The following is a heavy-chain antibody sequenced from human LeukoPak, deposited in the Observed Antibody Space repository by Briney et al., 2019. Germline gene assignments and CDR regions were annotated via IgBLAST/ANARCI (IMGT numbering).Heavy chain of an antibody. CDR1: GYTFTSYY. CDR3: ARDRGYSSSGYYYYYYMDV. Sequence: ASVKVSCKASGYTFTSYYMHWVRQAPGQGLEWMGIINPSGGSTSYAQKFQGRVTMTRDMSTSTVYMELRSLRSDDTAVYYCARDRGYSSSGYYYYYYMDVWGKGTTVTVSS. J-gene: IGHJ6*03. V-gene: IGHV1-46*01. CDR2: INPSGGST. D-gene: IGHD6-6*01.